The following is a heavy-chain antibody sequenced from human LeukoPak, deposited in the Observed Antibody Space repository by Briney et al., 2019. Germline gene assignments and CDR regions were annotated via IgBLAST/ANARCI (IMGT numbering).Heavy chain of an antibody. CDR1: GYTFTSYY. Sequence: ASVTVSCTASGYTFTSYYMHWVRQAPGQGLERMGIINPSGGSTSYAQKFQGRVTMTRDTSTSTVYMELSSLRSEDTAVYYCARDLEVVPAYGMDVWGQGTTVTVSS. CDR3: ARDLEVVPAYGMDV. J-gene: IGHJ6*02. CDR2: INPSGGST. D-gene: IGHD2-2*01. V-gene: IGHV1-46*01.